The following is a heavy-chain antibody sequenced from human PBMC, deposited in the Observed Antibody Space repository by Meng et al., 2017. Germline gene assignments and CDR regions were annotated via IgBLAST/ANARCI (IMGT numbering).Heavy chain of an antibody. CDR2: ISAYNGNT. D-gene: IGHD3-22*01. V-gene: IGHV1-18*01. Sequence: ASVKVSCKASGYTFTSYGISWVRQAPGQGLEWMGWISAYNGNTNYAQKLQGRVAMTTDTSTSTAYMELRSLRSDDTAVYYCARDRAPYDGGAFDIWGQGTMVTVSS. CDR3: ARDRAPYDGGAFDI. J-gene: IGHJ3*02. CDR1: GYTFTSYG.